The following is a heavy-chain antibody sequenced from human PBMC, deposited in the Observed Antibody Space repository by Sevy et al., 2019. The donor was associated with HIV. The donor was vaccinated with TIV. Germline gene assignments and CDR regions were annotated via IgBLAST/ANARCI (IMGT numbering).Heavy chain of an antibody. J-gene: IGHJ6*03. CDR1: GLTFSRDW. CDR2: IKKDGSEK. D-gene: IGHD2-2*01. CDR3: ARVWVVPAVVLYYHSMDV. V-gene: IGHV3-7*03. Sequence: GGSLRLSCEASGLTFSRDWMTWVRQAPGKGLEWVADIKKDGSEKDYVDSVKGRFTISRDNAKNSLYLQMSSLRVEDTAVYYCARVWVVPAVVLYYHSMDVSGTGTAVTVSS.